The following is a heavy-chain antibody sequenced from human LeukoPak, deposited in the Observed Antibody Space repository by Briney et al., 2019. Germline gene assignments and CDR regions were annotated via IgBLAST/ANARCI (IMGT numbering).Heavy chain of an antibody. V-gene: IGHV3-23*01. Sequence: GGSLRLSCAASGFIFSSYAMSWVRQAPGKGLDWVSTISGSGGSTYYADSVKGRFTISRDNAKNSLYLQMNSLRAEDTAVYYCARVGYGSTFYFDYWGQGTLVTVSS. CDR1: GFIFSSYA. D-gene: IGHD3-10*01. J-gene: IGHJ4*02. CDR3: ARVGYGSTFYFDY. CDR2: ISGSGGST.